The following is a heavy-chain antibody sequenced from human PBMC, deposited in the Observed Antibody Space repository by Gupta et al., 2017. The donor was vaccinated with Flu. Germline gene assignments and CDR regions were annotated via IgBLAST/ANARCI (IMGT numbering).Heavy chain of an antibody. CDR2: INSEGSIT. CDR3: AKDSGVYHALDNFYD. D-gene: IGHD1-26*01. Sequence: QAPVKGLVWLSLINSEGSITTYACSMNVRFSISRDHAKNMLYLQRNSVIAEDTAVYDCAKDSGVYHALDNFYDWGQGTSVTVYS. V-gene: IGHV3-74*03. J-gene: IGHJ4*02.